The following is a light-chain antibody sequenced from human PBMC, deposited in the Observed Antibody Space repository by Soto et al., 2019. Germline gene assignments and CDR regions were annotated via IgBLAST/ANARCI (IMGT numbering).Light chain of an antibody. V-gene: IGLV4-69*01. Sequence: QSLLTQSPSASASLGASVKLTCTLSSGHSSYAIAWHQQQPEKGPRYLMKVNSDGSHSKGDGIPDRFSGSSSGAERYLTVSSLQSEDEADYYCQTWGSSMVIFGGGTKLTVL. CDR1: SGHSSYA. CDR2: VNSDGSH. CDR3: QTWGSSMVI. J-gene: IGLJ2*01.